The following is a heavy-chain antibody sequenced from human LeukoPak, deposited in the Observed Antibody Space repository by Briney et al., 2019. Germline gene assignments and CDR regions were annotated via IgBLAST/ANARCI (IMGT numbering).Heavy chain of an antibody. Sequence: SETLSLTCTVSGGSISTNSYYWGWIRQPPGKGLEWIGYIYYSGSTNYNPSLKSRVTISVDTSKNQFSLKLSSVTAADTAVYYCSLLRNAFDIWGQGTMVTVSS. CDR3: SLLRNAFDI. CDR2: IYYSGST. J-gene: IGHJ3*02. V-gene: IGHV4-61*05. D-gene: IGHD2-15*01. CDR1: GGSISTNSYY.